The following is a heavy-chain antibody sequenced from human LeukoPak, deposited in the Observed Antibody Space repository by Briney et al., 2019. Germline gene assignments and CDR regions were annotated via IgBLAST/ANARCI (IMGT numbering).Heavy chain of an antibody. CDR3: ARAQYCSGGSCYSGTLGS. CDR2: IYGGADT. J-gene: IGHJ5*02. Sequence: PGGSLRLSCAASGFTVSGNYMSWVRQAPGKGLEWVSVIYGGADTYYADSVKGRFTISRHSSQNTVYLQMNSLRAEDTAVYYCARAQYCSGGSCYSGTLGSWGQGTLVTVSS. D-gene: IGHD2-15*01. V-gene: IGHV3-53*04. CDR1: GFTVSGNY.